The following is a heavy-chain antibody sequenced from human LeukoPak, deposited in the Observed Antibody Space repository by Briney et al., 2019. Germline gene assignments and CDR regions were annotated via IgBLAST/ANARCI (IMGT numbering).Heavy chain of an antibody. V-gene: IGHV1-2*02. CDR1: GYTFTGYY. CDR3: ARDRRDMIVVVSWFDP. CDR2: INPNSGGT. Sequence: GASVKVSCKASGYTFTGYYMHWVRQAPGQGLEWMGWINPNSGGTNYAQKFQGRVTMARDTSISTACMELSRLRSDDTAVYYCARDRRDMIVVVSWFDPWGQGTLVTVSS. D-gene: IGHD3-22*01. J-gene: IGHJ5*02.